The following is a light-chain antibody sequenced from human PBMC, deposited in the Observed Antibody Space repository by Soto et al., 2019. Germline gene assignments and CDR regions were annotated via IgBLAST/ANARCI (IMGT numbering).Light chain of an antibody. V-gene: IGLV1-44*01. J-gene: IGLJ1*01. CDR1: SSNIGSNT. CDR3: AAWDDSLNALV. Sequence: QSVLTQPPSASGTPGQRVTISCSGSSSNIGSNTVSWYQQVPGTAPKLLIYSNNQRPSGVHDRFSGSKSGTSASLATSGLQSEDEADYYCAAWDDSLNALVFGTGTKLTVL. CDR2: SNN.